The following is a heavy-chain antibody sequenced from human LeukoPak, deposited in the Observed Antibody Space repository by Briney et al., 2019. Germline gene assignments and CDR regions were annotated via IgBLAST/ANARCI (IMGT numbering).Heavy chain of an antibody. D-gene: IGHD3-22*01. CDR2: IKEDGSEK. Sequence: HLGGSLRLSCAASGFTFSNYWMSWVRQAPGKGLEWVANIKEDGSEKYYVDSVKGRFTISRDNAKNSLYLQMNSLRAEDTAVYYCASSSFDSSGSYYFDYWGQGTLVTVSS. CDR1: GFTFSNYW. V-gene: IGHV3-7*02. J-gene: IGHJ4*02. CDR3: ASSSFDSSGSYYFDY.